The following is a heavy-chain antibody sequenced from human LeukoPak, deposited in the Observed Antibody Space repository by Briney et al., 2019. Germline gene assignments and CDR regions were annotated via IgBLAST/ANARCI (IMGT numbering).Heavy chain of an antibody. CDR3: ARIRIAAAGPSGYYFDY. CDR2: INWNGGST. Sequence: GGSLRLSCTASGFTFDDYGMSWVRQAPGKGLEWVAGINWNGGSTGYADSVKGRFTISRDNAKNSLYLQMNRLRAEDTALYYCARIRIAAAGPSGYYFDYWGQGTLVTVSS. J-gene: IGHJ4*02. D-gene: IGHD6-13*01. V-gene: IGHV3-20*04. CDR1: GFTFDDYG.